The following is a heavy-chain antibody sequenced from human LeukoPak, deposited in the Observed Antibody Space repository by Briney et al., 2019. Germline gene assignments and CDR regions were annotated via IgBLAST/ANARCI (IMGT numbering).Heavy chain of an antibody. V-gene: IGHV3-33*06. CDR3: AKDMRSGSVDY. CDR1: GFTFSSYG. J-gene: IGHJ4*02. CDR2: IWSGGSNK. Sequence: GGSLRLSCAASGFTFSSYGMHWVRQAPGKGLEWVAVIWSGGSNKYYADSVKGRFTISRDNSKNMLYLQMNSLRAEDTAVYYCAKDMRSGSVDYWGQGTLVTVSS. D-gene: IGHD3-3*01.